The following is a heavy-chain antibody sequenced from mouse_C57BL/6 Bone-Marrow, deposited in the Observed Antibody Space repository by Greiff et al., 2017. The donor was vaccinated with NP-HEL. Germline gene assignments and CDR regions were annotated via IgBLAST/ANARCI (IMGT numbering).Heavy chain of an antibody. D-gene: IGHD2-2*01. CDR1: GYTFTSYW. V-gene: IGHV1-64*01. CDR2: IHPNSGST. CDR3: ERWEVTGYGMDY. Sequence: QVQLQQPGAELVKPGASVKLSCKASGYTFTSYWMHWVKQRPGQGLEWIGMIHPNSGSTNYNEKFKSKATLTVDKSSSTAYMQLSSLTSEDSAVYYCERWEVTGYGMDYWGQGTSVTVSS. J-gene: IGHJ4*01.